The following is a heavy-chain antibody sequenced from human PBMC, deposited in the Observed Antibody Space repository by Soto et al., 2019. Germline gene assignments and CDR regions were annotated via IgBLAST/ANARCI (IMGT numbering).Heavy chain of an antibody. CDR2: ISGSGGST. Sequence: SLRLSCAASGFTFSSYAMSWVRQAPGKGLEWVSAISGSGGSTYYADSVKGRFTISRDNSKNTLYLQMNSLRAEDTAVYYCAKPTVGATSEDYWGQGTLVTVSS. J-gene: IGHJ4*02. CDR1: GFTFSSYA. V-gene: IGHV3-23*01. CDR3: AKPTVGATSEDY. D-gene: IGHD1-26*01.